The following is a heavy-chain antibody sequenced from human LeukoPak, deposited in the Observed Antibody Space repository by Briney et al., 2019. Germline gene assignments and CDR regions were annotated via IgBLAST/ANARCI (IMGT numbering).Heavy chain of an antibody. CDR3: ARAARQWLANDY. Sequence: PSETLSLTCTVSGGSISSGSYYWSWIRQPAGKGLEWIGRIYTSGSTNYNPSLKSRVTISVDTSKNQFSLKLSSVTAADTAVYYCARAARQWLANDYWGQGTLVTVSS. D-gene: IGHD6-19*01. V-gene: IGHV4-61*02. J-gene: IGHJ4*02. CDR1: GGSISSGSYY. CDR2: IYTSGST.